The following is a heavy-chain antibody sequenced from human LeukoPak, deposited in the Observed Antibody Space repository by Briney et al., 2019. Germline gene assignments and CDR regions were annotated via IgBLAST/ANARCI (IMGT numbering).Heavy chain of an antibody. CDR3: ARGGYDLDY. J-gene: IGHJ4*02. D-gene: IGHD5-12*01. CDR2: ISSSSSTI. CDR1: GFTFSSYW. V-gene: IGHV3-48*01. Sequence: GGSLRLSCAASGFTFSSYWMSWVRQAPGKGLEWVSYISSSSSTIYYADSVKGRFTISRDNAKNSLYLQMNSLRAEDTAVYYCARGGYDLDYWGQGTLVTVSS.